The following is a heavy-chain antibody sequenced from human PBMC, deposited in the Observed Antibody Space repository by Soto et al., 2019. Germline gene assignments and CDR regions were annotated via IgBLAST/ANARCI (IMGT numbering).Heavy chain of an antibody. Sequence: EEQLVESGGGLVQPGGSLRLSCAASGFTFSNHVMNWVRQAPGRGLEWVSSINRDYNTYYADSVRGRFTIPRDNAKDSLSLQMNSLRAEDAAVYYCVNGDYYVGQGTLVTVSS. V-gene: IGHV3-48*01. D-gene: IGHD4-17*01. CDR3: VNGDYY. J-gene: IGHJ4*02. CDR1: GFTFSNHV. CDR2: INRDYNT.